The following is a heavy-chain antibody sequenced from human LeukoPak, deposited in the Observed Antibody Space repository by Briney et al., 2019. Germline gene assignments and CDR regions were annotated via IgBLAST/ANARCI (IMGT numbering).Heavy chain of an antibody. V-gene: IGHV3-21*01. D-gene: IGHD3-9*01. Sequence: GGSLRLSCAASGFTFSSYSMNWVRQAPGKGLEWVSSISSSSSYIYYADSVKGGFTISRDNAKNSLYLQMNSLRAEDTAVYYCAREGILTGYSFDYWGQGTLVTVSS. CDR2: ISSSSSYI. CDR3: AREGILTGYSFDY. J-gene: IGHJ4*02. CDR1: GFTFSSYS.